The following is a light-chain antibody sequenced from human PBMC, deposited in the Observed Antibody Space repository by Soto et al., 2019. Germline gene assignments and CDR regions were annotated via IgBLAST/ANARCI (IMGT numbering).Light chain of an antibody. J-gene: IGLJ1*01. V-gene: IGLV2-14*01. CDR1: SSDVGGYNY. CDR2: GVT. CDR3: SSYTSASTLLYL. Sequence: QSVLTQPASVSGSPGQSINISCTGTSSDVGGYNYVSWYQQHPGIAPKLLIYGVTNRPSGVSPRFSGSKSGNTASLTISGLQAEDEADYHCSSYTSASTLLYLFGTGTKLTVL.